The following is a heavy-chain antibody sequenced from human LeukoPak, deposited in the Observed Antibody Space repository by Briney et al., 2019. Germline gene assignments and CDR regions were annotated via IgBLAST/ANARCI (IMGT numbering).Heavy chain of an antibody. D-gene: IGHD3-10*01. Sequence: GGSLRLSCAASGFTFSSYEMNWVRQAPGKGLEWVSYISSSGSTIYYADSVKGRFTFSRDNAENSLYLQMNSLSAEDTAVYYCAKDRMVRGVEDYWGQGTLVTVSS. V-gene: IGHV3-48*03. CDR1: GFTFSSYE. J-gene: IGHJ4*02. CDR2: ISSSGSTI. CDR3: AKDRMVRGVEDY.